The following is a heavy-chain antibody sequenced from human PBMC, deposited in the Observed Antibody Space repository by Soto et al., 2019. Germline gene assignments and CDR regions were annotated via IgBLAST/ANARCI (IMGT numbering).Heavy chain of an antibody. Sequence: EVQLLESGGGLVQRGGSLRLSCTASGFIFSNYAMNWVRQGPGKGLEWVSVIGGEAVSTKCADSVKGRCTVSRDNSKNTLYLQMNSLRAEDTAVYYCARDRACSGGSCYPNDAFDIWGQGTMVTVSS. V-gene: IGHV3-23*01. D-gene: IGHD2-15*01. CDR1: GFIFSNYA. J-gene: IGHJ3*02. CDR2: IGGEAVST. CDR3: ARDRACSGGSCYPNDAFDI.